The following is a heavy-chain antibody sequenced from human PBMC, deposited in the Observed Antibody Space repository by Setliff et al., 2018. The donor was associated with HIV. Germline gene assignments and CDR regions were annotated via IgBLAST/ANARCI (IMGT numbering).Heavy chain of an antibody. CDR1: GFSLSTSGVG. D-gene: IGHD3-22*01. CDR2: IYWDDDK. CDR3: AHGPRGSSGLTMYYFDY. J-gene: IGHJ4*02. Sequence: SGPTLVIPTQPLTLTCTFSGFSLSTSGVGVGWIRQPPGKALEWLALIYWDDDKRYSPSLKSRLTITKDTSKNQVVLTMTNMDPVDTATYYCAHGPRGSSGLTMYYFDYWSQGTLVTVSS. V-gene: IGHV2-5*02.